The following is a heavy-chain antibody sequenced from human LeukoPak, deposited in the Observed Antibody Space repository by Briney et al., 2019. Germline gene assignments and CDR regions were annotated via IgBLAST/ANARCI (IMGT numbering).Heavy chain of an antibody. V-gene: IGHV3-30-3*01. CDR1: GYTFTGYY. Sequence: SCKASGYTFTGYYMHWVRQAPGKGLEWVAVISYDGSNKYYAGSVKGRFTISRGNSKNTLYLQMNNLRAEDTAVYYCARELVATLPQWGQGTLVTVSS. J-gene: IGHJ4*02. D-gene: IGHD5-12*01. CDR2: ISYDGSNK. CDR3: ARELVATLPQ.